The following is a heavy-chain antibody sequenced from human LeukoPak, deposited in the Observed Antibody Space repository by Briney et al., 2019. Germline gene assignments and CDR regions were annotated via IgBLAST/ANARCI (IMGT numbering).Heavy chain of an antibody. CDR3: ASQYVDNYYYYGMDV. Sequence: SETLSLTCAVYGGSFSGYYWSWIRQPPGKGLEWIGEINHSGSTNYNPSLKSRVTISVDRSKNQFSLKLSSVTAADTAVYYCASQYVDNYYYYGMDVWGQGTTVTVSS. D-gene: IGHD2-2*01. CDR1: GGSFSGYY. CDR2: INHSGST. V-gene: IGHV4-34*01. J-gene: IGHJ6*02.